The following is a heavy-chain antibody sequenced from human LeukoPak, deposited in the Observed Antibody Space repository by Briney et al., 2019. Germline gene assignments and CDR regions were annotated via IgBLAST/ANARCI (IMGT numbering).Heavy chain of an antibody. CDR1: GFTFSNYG. V-gene: IGHV3-21*01. J-gene: IGHJ4*02. CDR2: ISSTSSYI. Sequence: GRSLRLSCVASGFTFSNYGMHWVRQAPGKGLEWVSSISSTSSYIYYADSVKGRFTISRDNAKNSLYLQMNSLRAEDTAVYYCARVEYYYDSSGYYVYYFDYWGQGTLVTVSS. D-gene: IGHD3-22*01. CDR3: ARVEYYYDSSGYYVYYFDY.